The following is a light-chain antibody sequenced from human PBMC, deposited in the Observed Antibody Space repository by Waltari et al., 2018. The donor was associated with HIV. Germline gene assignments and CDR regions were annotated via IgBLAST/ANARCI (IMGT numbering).Light chain of an antibody. CDR1: QDISHY. Sequence: DIQMTQYSHSMSASVGDRVTITCQASQDISHYLNWDQQKPGKAPKLLIYDATNLETGVPSMFSGSGSVTDFTFSISSLQSEDIATYYCHQYYNLPLTFGGGTKVEIK. V-gene: IGKV1-33*01. J-gene: IGKJ4*01. CDR3: HQYYNLPLT. CDR2: DAT.